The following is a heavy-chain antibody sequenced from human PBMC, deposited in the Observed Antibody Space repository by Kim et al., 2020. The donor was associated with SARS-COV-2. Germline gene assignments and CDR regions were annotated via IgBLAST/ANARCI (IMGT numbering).Heavy chain of an antibody. CDR2: ISYDGSNK. V-gene: IGHV3-30*04. D-gene: IGHD3-22*01. Sequence: GGSLRLSCAASGFTFSSYAMHWVRQAPGKGLEWVAVISYDGSNKYYADSVKGRFTISRDNSKNTLYLQMNSLRAEDTAVYYCARGFGSGYYYVHYWGQGTLVTVSS. CDR1: GFTFSSYA. J-gene: IGHJ4*02. CDR3: ARGFGSGYYYVHY.